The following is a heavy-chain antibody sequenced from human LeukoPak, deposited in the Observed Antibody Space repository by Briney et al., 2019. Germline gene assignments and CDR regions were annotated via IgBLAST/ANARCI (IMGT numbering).Heavy chain of an antibody. CDR1: GVSISSYY. CDR3: AREVRQDYYDSSGVYYYYYCMDV. Sequence: PSDTLSLTCTVSGVSISSYYWRWIRQPAGEGVEWIGRNYTSGSTNYNPSLESRVTMSVDTSKNHFSLKLSSVTAAHTAVYYCAREVRQDYYDSSGVYYYYYCMDVWCKGTRVTISS. CDR2: NYTSGST. D-gene: IGHD3-22*01. J-gene: IGHJ6*03. V-gene: IGHV4-4*07.